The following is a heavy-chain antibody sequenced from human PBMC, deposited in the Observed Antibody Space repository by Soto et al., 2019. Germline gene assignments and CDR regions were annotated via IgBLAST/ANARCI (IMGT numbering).Heavy chain of an antibody. CDR1: GGSISSSSYY. V-gene: IGHV4-39*01. D-gene: IGHD6-13*01. Sequence: SETLSLTCTVSGGSISSSSYYWGWIRQPPGKGLEWIGSIYYSGSTYYNPSLKSRVTISVDTSKNQFSLKLSSVTAADTAVYYWATAGDRYYYYGMDVWGQGTTVTVSS. CDR2: IYYSGST. CDR3: ATAGDRYYYYGMDV. J-gene: IGHJ6*02.